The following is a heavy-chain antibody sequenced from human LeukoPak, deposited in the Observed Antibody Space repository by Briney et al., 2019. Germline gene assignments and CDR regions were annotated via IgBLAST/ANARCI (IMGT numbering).Heavy chain of an antibody. V-gene: IGHV3-66*01. CDR3: ARGYYYDSSGDNTDAFHI. J-gene: IGHJ3*02. D-gene: IGHD3-22*01. CDR2: IYSGGST. Sequence: GGSLRLSCAASGFTVSSNYMSWVRQAPGKGLEWVSVIYSGGSTHYADSVQGRFTISRDNSKNTLYLQMNSLRAEDTAVYYCARGYYYDSSGDNTDAFHIWGQGTMVTVSS. CDR1: GFTVSSNY.